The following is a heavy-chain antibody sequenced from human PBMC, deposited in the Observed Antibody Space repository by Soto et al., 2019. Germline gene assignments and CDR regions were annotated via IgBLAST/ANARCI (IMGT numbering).Heavy chain of an antibody. CDR1: GFTFSTYD. J-gene: IGHJ5*02. V-gene: IGHV3-13*01. Sequence: EVQLVESGGGLVQPGGSLRLSCAASGFTFSTYDMHWDRQATGKGLEWVSAIGTIRATYYLDSVKGRFTISRKNAKNSVYLQLNSLRAGDTAVYYCARGRSNQDESSPPPKFGPWGRGTLVTVSS. CDR2: IGTIRAT. CDR3: ARGRSNQDESSPPPKFGP. D-gene: IGHD2-15*01.